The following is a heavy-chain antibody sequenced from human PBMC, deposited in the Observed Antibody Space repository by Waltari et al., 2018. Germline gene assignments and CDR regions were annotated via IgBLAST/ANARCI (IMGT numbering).Heavy chain of an antibody. CDR2: ISYDGSNK. Sequence: QVQLVESGGGVVQPGRSLRLSCAASGFTFSSYGMHWVRQAPGKGLEWVAVISYDGSNKDYADSVKGRFTISRDNAKNTLYLQMISLIAEDTAVYYCARDGGSYIDYWGQGTLVTVSS. CDR1: GFTFSSYG. D-gene: IGHD1-26*01. V-gene: IGHV3-30*03. CDR3: ARDGGSYIDY. J-gene: IGHJ4*02.